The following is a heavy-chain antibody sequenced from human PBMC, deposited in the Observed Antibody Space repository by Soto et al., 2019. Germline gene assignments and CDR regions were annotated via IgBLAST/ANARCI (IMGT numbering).Heavy chain of an antibody. CDR3: AAARRDGYNAGDY. CDR2: IVVGSGNT. D-gene: IGHD5-12*01. J-gene: IGHJ4*02. V-gene: IGHV1-58*01. CDR1: GFTFTSSA. Sequence: GASVKVSCKASGFTFTSSAVQWVRQARGQRHEWIGWIVVGSGNTNYAQKFQERVTITRDMSTSTAYMELSSLRSEDTAVYYCAAARRDGYNAGDYWGQGTLVTVSS.